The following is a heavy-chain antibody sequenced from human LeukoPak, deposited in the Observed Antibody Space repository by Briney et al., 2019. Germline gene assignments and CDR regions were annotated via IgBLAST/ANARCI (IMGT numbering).Heavy chain of an antibody. V-gene: IGHV1-18*01. Sequence: GASVRVSCKASGYTFTSYGISWVRQAPGQGLEWMGWISAYNGNTNYAQKLQGRVTMTTDTSTSTAYMELRSLRSEDTAVYYCARSPWLLGSGSRNWFDPWGQGTLVTVSS. CDR2: ISAYNGNT. D-gene: IGHD3-10*01. J-gene: IGHJ5*02. CDR3: ARSPWLLGSGSRNWFDP. CDR1: GYTFTSYG.